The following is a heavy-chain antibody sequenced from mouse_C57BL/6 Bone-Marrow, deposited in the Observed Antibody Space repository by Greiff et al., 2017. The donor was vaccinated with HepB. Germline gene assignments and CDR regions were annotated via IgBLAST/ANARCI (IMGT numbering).Heavy chain of an antibody. Sequence: QVQLQQPGTELVKPGASVKLSCKASGYTFTSYWMHWVKQRPGQGLEWIGNINPSNGGTNYNEKFKSKATLTVDKSSSTAYMQLSSLTSEDSAVYYCATGGYGSRTYWYFDVWGTGTTVTVSS. CDR1: GYTFTSYW. V-gene: IGHV1-53*01. D-gene: IGHD1-1*01. CDR2: INPSNGGT. CDR3: ATGGYGSRTYWYFDV. J-gene: IGHJ1*03.